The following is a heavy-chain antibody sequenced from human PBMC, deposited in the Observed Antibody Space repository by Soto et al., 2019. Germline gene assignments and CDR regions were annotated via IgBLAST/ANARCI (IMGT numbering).Heavy chain of an antibody. J-gene: IGHJ4*02. Sequence: PGGSLRLSCAASGFTFSSYAMSWGRQAPGKGLEWVSAISGSGGSTYYADSVKGRFTISRDNSKNTLYLQMDSLRAEDTAVYYCAKDRRVTSYFDYWGQGTLVTVSS. V-gene: IGHV3-23*01. CDR3: AKDRRVTSYFDY. CDR1: GFTFSSYA. D-gene: IGHD3-16*01. CDR2: ISGSGGST.